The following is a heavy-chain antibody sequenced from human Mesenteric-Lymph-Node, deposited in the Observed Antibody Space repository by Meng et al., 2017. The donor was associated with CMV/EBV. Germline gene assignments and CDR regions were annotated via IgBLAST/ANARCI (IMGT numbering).Heavy chain of an antibody. CDR1: GFTFSSYA. J-gene: IGHJ4*02. CDR2: ISYDGSNK. CDR3: ARGLVISSSWSC. Sequence: GGSLRLSCAASGFTFSSYAMHWVRQAPGKGLEWVAVISYDGSNKYYADSVKGRFTISRDNSKNTLYLQMNSLRAEDTAVYYRARGLVISSSWSCWGQGTLVTVSS. V-gene: IGHV3-30*04. D-gene: IGHD6-13*01.